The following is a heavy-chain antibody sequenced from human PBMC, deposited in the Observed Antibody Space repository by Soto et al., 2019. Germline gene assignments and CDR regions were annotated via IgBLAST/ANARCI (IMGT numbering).Heavy chain of an antibody. CDR1: GFTVSSDF. CDR2: VQSDGRT. Sequence: EVQLVESGGGSVQPGGSLRLSCAASGFTVSSDFMTWVRQAPGKGLEWVSIVQSDGRTYYADSVKGRFTISRDNSKNTLYLQMNSLRVEDTAVYYCATRNPWGQGTLVTVSS. J-gene: IGHJ5*02. V-gene: IGHV3-66*01. CDR3: ATRNP.